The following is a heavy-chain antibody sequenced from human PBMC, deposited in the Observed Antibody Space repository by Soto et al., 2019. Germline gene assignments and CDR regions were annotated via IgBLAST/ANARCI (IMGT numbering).Heavy chain of an antibody. V-gene: IGHV1-69*02. J-gene: IGHJ6*02. CDR3: ARGYRTGRYYYYGMDV. CDR1: GGTFSSYT. D-gene: IGHD5-12*01. Sequence: QVQLVQSGAEVKKPGSSVKVSCKASGGTFSSYTISWVRQAPGQGLEWMGRIIPILGIANYAQKFQGRVTITADKSTSTAYMELSSLRSEDTAVYYCARGYRTGRYYYYGMDVWGQGTTVTVSS. CDR2: IIPILGIA.